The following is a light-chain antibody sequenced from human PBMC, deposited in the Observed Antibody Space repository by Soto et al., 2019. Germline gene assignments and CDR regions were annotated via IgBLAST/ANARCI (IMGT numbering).Light chain of an antibody. CDR3: AAWDDSLYGVV. J-gene: IGLJ2*01. V-gene: IGLV1-44*01. Sequence: QLVLTQPPSASGTPGQRVTISCSGSSSNIGSNTVHWYQQLPGTAPKLLIYSNNQRPSGVPDRFSGSKSGTSASLAISGLQSEDEADYYCAAWDDSLYGVVFGGGTKLTVL. CDR1: SSNIGSNT. CDR2: SNN.